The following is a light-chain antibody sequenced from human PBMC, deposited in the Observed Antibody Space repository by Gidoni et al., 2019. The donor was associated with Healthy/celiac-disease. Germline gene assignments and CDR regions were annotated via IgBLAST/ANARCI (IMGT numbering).Light chain of an antibody. Sequence: LSVSPGERATLSCRATQSVSSNLACYQQKPGQSPRLLIYGASTRATGIPARFSGSGSGTEFTLTISSLQAEDFAVYYCQQYNNWPWTFGQGTKVEIK. J-gene: IGKJ1*01. CDR1: QSVSSN. V-gene: IGKV3-15*01. CDR3: QQYNNWPWT. CDR2: GAS.